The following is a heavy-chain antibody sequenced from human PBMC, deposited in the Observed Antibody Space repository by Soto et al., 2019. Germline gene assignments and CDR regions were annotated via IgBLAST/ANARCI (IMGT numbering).Heavy chain of an antibody. V-gene: IGHV1-18*01. CDR2: ISAYNGNT. CDR3: ARGVLGAVAGDFYYYYGMDV. J-gene: IGHJ6*04. D-gene: IGHD6-19*01. Sequence: QVQLVQSGAEVKKPGASVKVSCKASGYTFTSYGISWVRQAPGQGLGWMGWISAYNGNTNYAQKLQGRVTMTTGTPTSRGYMELRSRRSDDTAVYCCARGVLGAVAGDFYYYYGMDVWGEGTTVTVSS. CDR1: GYTFTSYG.